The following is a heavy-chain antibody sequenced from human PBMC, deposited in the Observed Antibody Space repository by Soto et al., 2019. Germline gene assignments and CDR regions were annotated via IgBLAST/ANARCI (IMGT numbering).Heavy chain of an antibody. CDR2: IYPGDSDT. Sequence: XLKISCKCSGYSFTSYWIGWVRQMPGKGLEWMGIIYPGDSDTRYSPSFQGQVTISADKSISTAYLQWSSLKASDTAMYYCARAMTTLSFDYWGQGTLVTVSS. CDR1: GYSFTSYW. V-gene: IGHV5-51*01. D-gene: IGHD3-16*01. CDR3: ARAMTTLSFDY. J-gene: IGHJ4*02.